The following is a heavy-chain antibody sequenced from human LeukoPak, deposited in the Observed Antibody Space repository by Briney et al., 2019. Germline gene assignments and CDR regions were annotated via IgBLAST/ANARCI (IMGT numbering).Heavy chain of an antibody. V-gene: IGHV4-4*02. CDR3: GRRANGGSSAAFDL. D-gene: IGHD2-8*01. CDR2: VYRSGGT. CDR1: GDSISDKYW. J-gene: IGHJ3*01. Sequence: SGTLSLTCAVSGDSISDKYWWRWVRQFPDKGLEWIGEVYRSGGTSYNPSLKSRVTVSIDYSKNQFSLNLRSVTAADTAVYYCGRRANGGSSAAFDLWGQGTMVFVSS.